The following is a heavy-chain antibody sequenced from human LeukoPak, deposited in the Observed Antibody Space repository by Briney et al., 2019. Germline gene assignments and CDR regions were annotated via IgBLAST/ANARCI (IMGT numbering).Heavy chain of an antibody. CDR2: FDPEDGET. J-gene: IGHJ4*02. CDR1: GYTLTELS. D-gene: IGHD3-22*01. V-gene: IGHV1-24*01. CDR3: ARDQTHDSSGYYDY. Sequence: GASVKVSCKVSGYTLTELSMHWVRQAPGKGLEWMGGFDPEDGETIYAQKFQGRVTITADKSTSTAYMELSSLRSEDTAVYYCARDQTHDSSGYYDYWGQGTLVTVSS.